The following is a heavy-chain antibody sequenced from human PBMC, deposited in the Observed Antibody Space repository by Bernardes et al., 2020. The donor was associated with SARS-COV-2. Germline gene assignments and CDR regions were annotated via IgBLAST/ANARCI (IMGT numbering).Heavy chain of an antibody. D-gene: IGHD2-15*01. CDR2: INQDGSHA. CDR1: GFTSNTHW. V-gene: IGHV3-7*04. Sequence: GGSLRPSCAAYGFTSNTHWMRWVRQAPGKGLECVASINQDGSHADYVDSVKGRFTISRDNAKNSLYLQMNGLRVEDTALYYCAGGGGYWGQGALVTVSS. J-gene: IGHJ4*02. CDR3: AGGGGY.